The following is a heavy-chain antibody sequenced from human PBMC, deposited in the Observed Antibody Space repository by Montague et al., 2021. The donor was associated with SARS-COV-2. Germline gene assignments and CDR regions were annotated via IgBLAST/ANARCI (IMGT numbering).Heavy chain of an antibody. CDR1: GDSVSSNRVA. J-gene: IGHJ4*02. CDR3: VRYSGWFYFDF. CDR2: IYYRYKWYS. D-gene: IGHD6-19*01. Sequence: CAISGDSVSSNRVAWCWIRQSPSAGGEGLGRIYYRYKWYSDYEPSVSGRLTVNPDASKNEFSLELNYVTPEDTAGYYCVRYSGWFYFDFWGQGTLVTVSS. V-gene: IGHV6-1*01.